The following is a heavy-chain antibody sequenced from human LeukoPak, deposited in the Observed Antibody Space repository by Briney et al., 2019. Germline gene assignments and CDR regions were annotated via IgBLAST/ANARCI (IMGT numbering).Heavy chain of an antibody. J-gene: IGHJ5*02. CDR1: GFTFSTYE. V-gene: IGHV3-48*03. CDR2: ISNSGSTM. CDR3: ARGNWFDP. Sequence: GGSLRLSCAASGFTFSTYEMNWVRQAPGKGLEWVSYISNSGSTMYYADSVKGRFTISRDNAKNSLYLQMSSLRAEDTALYNCARGNWFDPWGQGTLVTVSS.